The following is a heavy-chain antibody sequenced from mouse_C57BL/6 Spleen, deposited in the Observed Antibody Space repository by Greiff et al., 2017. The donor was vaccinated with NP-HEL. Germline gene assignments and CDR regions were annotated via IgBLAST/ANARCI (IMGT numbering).Heavy chain of an antibody. CDR3: ARCPYYGNQGAMDY. Sequence: VQLQQSGAELVKPGASVKISCKASGYAFSSYWMNWVKQRPGKGLEWIGQIYPGDGDTNYNGKFKGKATLTADKSSSTAYMQLSSLTSEDSAVYFCARCPYYGNQGAMDYWGQGTTLTVSS. V-gene: IGHV1-80*01. CDR2: IYPGDGDT. CDR1: GYAFSSYW. D-gene: IGHD2-10*01. J-gene: IGHJ2*01.